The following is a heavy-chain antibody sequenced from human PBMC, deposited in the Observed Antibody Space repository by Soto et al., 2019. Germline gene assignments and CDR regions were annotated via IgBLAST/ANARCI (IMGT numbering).Heavy chain of an antibody. J-gene: IGHJ4*02. V-gene: IGHV3-7*01. CDR1: GFTFGGSW. CDR3: ARDSTVGDYCY. Sequence: EVQLVDSGGGLVQPGGSLRLSCAASGFTFGGSWMTWVRQAPGRGLQWVANINPDGSEKYYVDSVRGRFTISRDNAQNSLYLQMNSLTVEDTAVYYCARDSTVGDYCYWGQGTLVTVSS. CDR2: INPDGSEK. D-gene: IGHD4-17*01.